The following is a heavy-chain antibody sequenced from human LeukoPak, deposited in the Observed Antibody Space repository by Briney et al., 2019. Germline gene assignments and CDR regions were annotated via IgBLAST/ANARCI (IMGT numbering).Heavy chain of an antibody. Sequence: GGSLRLSCAASGFTVSSNYMSWVRQAPGKGLEWVSVIYSGGSTYYADSVKGRFTISRDNSKNTLYLQMNSLRAEDTAVYYCAKAYYYYDSSGYLDYWGQGTLVTVSS. CDR3: AKAYYYYDSSGYLDY. CDR1: GFTVSSNY. V-gene: IGHV3-53*01. CDR2: IYSGGST. D-gene: IGHD3-22*01. J-gene: IGHJ4*02.